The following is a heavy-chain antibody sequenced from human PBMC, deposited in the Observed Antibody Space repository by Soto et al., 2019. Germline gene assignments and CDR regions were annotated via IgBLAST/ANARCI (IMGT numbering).Heavy chain of an antibody. CDR2: IIPIFGTA. D-gene: IGHD5-18*01. J-gene: IGHJ6*02. Sequence: GASVTVSCKASGGTFSSYAISWVRQAPGQGLEWMGGIIPIFGTANYAQKFQGRVTITADESTSTAYMELSSLRSEDTAVYYCARGRNTAIDIYYYYYGMDVWGQGTTVTVSS. V-gene: IGHV1-69*13. CDR3: ARGRNTAIDIYYYYYGMDV. CDR1: GGTFSSYA.